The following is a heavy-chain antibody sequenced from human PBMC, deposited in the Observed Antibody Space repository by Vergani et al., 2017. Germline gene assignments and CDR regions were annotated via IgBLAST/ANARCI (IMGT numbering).Heavy chain of an antibody. V-gene: IGHV1-18*01. Sequence: QVQLVQSGAEVKKPGSSVKVSCKASGYTFTSYGISWVRQAPGQGLEWMGWISAYNGNTNYAQKLQGRVTITADKSTSTAYMELSSLRSEDTAVYYCARGRGYGDYYYGMDVWGQGTTVTVSS. CDR2: ISAYNGNT. D-gene: IGHD4-17*01. CDR3: ARGRGYGDYYYGMDV. CDR1: GYTFTSYG. J-gene: IGHJ6*02.